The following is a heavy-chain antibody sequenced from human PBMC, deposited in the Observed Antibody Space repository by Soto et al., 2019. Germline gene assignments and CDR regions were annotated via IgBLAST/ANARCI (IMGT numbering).Heavy chain of an antibody. J-gene: IGHJ4*02. Sequence: GGSRTPSCAVSGFTLSSYCMHWVRQAQGKGLEWVAVIWYDGSNKNYADSGKGPFTISRDNSKNTLYLQMNSLRAEDTAVYYCARDLMTTVNDFDYWGQGTLVTVSS. CDR3: ARDLMTTVNDFDY. D-gene: IGHD4-17*01. CDR2: IWYDGSNK. CDR1: GFTLSSYC. V-gene: IGHV3-33*01.